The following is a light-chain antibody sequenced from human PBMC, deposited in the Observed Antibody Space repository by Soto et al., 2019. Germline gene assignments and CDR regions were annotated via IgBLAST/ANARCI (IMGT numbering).Light chain of an antibody. J-gene: IGLJ3*02. CDR1: SSNIGAGYD. CDR2: GNS. CDR3: QSYDSSLSAL. Sequence: QSVLTQPPSVSGAPGQRVTISYTGSSSNIGAGYDVHWYQQLPGTAPKLLIYGNSNRPSGVPDRFSGSKSGTSASLAITGLRAEDEADYYCQSYDSSLSALFGGGTKVTVL. V-gene: IGLV1-40*01.